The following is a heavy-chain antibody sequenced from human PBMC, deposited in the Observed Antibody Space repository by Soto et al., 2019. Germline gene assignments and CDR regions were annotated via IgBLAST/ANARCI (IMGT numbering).Heavy chain of an antibody. CDR2: ISGSGGST. V-gene: IGHV3-23*01. CDR3: AKDSADSAYYDFWSGYYKSEYYYGMDV. CDR1: GFTFSSCA. J-gene: IGHJ6*02. D-gene: IGHD3-3*01. Sequence: PGGSLRLSCAASGFTFSSCAMSWVRQAPGKGLEWVSAISGSGGSTYYADSVKGRFTISRDNSKNTLYLQMNSLRAEDTAVYYCAKDSADSAYYDFWSGYYKSEYYYGMDVWGQGTTVTVSS.